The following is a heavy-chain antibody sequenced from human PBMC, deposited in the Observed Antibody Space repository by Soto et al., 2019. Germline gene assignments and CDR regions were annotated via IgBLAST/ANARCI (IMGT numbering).Heavy chain of an antibody. Sequence: GSLRLSCAASGFTFSSYGMHWVRQAPGKGLEWVAVISYDGSNKYYADSVKGRFTISRDNSKNTLYLQMNSLRAEDTAVYYCAKDLLGPGRAYGMDVWGQGTTVTVSS. D-gene: IGHD7-27*01. CDR1: GFTFSSYG. CDR3: AKDLLGPGRAYGMDV. J-gene: IGHJ6*02. CDR2: ISYDGSNK. V-gene: IGHV3-30*18.